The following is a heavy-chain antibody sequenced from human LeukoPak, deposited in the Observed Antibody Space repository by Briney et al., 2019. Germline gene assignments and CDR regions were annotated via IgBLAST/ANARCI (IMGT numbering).Heavy chain of an antibody. V-gene: IGHV4-4*07. CDR2: IYTSGST. CDR3: ARNMIGESPIANWFDP. CDR1: GGSISSYY. J-gene: IGHJ5*02. Sequence: PSETLSLTCTVSGGSISSYYWSWIRQPAGKGLEWIGRIYTSGSTNYNPSLKSRVTMSVDTSKNQFSLKLSSVTAADTAVYYCARNMIGESPIANWFDPWGQGTLVTVSS. D-gene: IGHD3-10*02.